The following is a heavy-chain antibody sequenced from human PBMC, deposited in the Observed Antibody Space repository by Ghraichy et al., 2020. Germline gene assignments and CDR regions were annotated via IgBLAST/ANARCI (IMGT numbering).Heavy chain of an antibody. CDR1: GFTFSSNG. Sequence: GGSLRLSCAASGFTFSSNGMHWVRQAPGKGLEWVAVIWYDGGNKDYTDSVKGRFTISRDNSKNTLYLQMNSLRAEDTAVYYCARLGGGNSFDYWGQGTLVTVSS. J-gene: IGHJ4*02. CDR2: IWYDGGNK. D-gene: IGHD4-23*01. CDR3: ARLGGGNSFDY. V-gene: IGHV3-33*01.